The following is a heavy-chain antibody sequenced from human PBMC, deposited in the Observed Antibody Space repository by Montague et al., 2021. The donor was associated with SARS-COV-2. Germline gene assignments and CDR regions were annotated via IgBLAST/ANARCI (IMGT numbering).Heavy chain of an antibody. CDR2: ISYSGST. CDR3: ARLWDFYCSGSAKNSWFDP. V-gene: IGHV4-39*02. Sequence: SETLSLTCTVSAGSISTNSYYWAWIRQPPGKGLEWIGSISYSGSTYFNQSLKSRLTISVDTSKNHFSLKLSSVTAADTAVYYCARLWDFYCSGSAKNSWFDPWGQGTRVTVSS. D-gene: IGHD3-10*01. CDR1: AGSISTNSYY. J-gene: IGHJ5*02.